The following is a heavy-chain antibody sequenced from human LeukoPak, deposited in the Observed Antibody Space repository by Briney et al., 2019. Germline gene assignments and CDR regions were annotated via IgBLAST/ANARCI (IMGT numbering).Heavy chain of an antibody. CDR2: ISGSGGST. Sequence: GGSLRLSCAASGFTFSSYAMSWVRQAPGKGLEWVSGISGSGGSTYYADSVKGRFTISRDNSKNTLYLQMTSLRAEDTAVYYCAKDQVWIVVGSFDYWGQGTLVTVSA. J-gene: IGHJ4*02. V-gene: IGHV3-23*01. D-gene: IGHD3-22*01. CDR1: GFTFSSYA. CDR3: AKDQVWIVVGSFDY.